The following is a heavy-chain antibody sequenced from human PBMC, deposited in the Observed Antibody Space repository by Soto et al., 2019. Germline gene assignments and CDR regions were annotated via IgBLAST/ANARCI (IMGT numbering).Heavy chain of an antibody. J-gene: IGHJ4*02. V-gene: IGHV4-39*01. CDR3: ARRGSSSWHGY. D-gene: IGHD6-13*01. CDR2: IHYSGIT. CDR1: GGSISSSSYY. Sequence: QLQLQESGPGLVKPSETLSLTCTVSGGSISSSSYYWGWIRQPPGKGLERIGSIHYSGITYYNPSSQSRFPISVDTAQNQFPAKLSSVTAADTAVSHCARRGSSSWHGYWGQGTLVTVSS.